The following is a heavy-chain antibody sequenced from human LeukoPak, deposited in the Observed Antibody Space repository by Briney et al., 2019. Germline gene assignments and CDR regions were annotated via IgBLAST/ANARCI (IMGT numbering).Heavy chain of an antibody. CDR1: GFTFSSYW. J-gene: IGHJ4*02. CDR2: INSGSTYT. V-gene: IGHV3-21*01. Sequence: GGSLRLSCAASGFTFSSYWMNWVRQAPGKGLEWVSSINSGSTYTYYTESVKGRFTVSRDNAKNSLFLQMNSLRAEDTAIYYCARSLTTLTYEGYWGQGTLVTVSS. CDR3: ARSLTTLTYEGY. D-gene: IGHD1-1*01.